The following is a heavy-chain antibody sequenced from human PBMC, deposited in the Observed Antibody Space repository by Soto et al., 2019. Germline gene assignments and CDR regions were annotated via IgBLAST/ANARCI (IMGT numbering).Heavy chain of an antibody. CDR3: TTYSSSWF. V-gene: IGHV3-15*01. CDR2: IKSKTDGGTI. CDR1: GLSFNNAW. J-gene: IGHJ4*02. D-gene: IGHD6-13*01. Sequence: EVQLVESGGGLVKPGGSLRLSCAASGLSFNNAWMSWVRQAPGKGLEWVGRIKSKTDGGTIDYAASVKGRFTISRDVSKNTLSLQMNSLKTEDTAMYYCTTYSSSWFWGQGTLVTVSS.